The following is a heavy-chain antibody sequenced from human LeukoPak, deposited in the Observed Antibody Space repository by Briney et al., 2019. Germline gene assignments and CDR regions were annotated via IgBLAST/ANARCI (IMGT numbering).Heavy chain of an antibody. CDR1: GFTFSNYW. Sequence: GGSLRLSCAASGFTFSNYWMHWVRQASGKGLVWVSRINSDGINTSYADSVKGRFTISRDNAKNTLNLQMNSLRAEDTAVYYCARDLGQYYDTSDNWFDPWGQGTLVTVSS. J-gene: IGHJ5*02. D-gene: IGHD3-22*01. CDR2: INSDGINT. CDR3: ARDLGQYYDTSDNWFDP. V-gene: IGHV3-74*01.